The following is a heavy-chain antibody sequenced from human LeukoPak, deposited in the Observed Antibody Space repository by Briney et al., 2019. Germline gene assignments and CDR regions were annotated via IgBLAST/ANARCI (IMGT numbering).Heavy chain of an antibody. V-gene: IGHV3-7*01. CDR3: ARGSSGSYYTLFDY. CDR2: IKQDGSEK. Sequence: GGSLRLSCAASGFTFSSYWMGWVRQAPGKELEWVANIKQDGSEKYYVDSVKGRFTISRDNAKNSLYLQMDSLRAEDTAVYYCARGSSGSYYTLFDYWGQGTLVTVSS. J-gene: IGHJ4*02. D-gene: IGHD1-26*01. CDR1: GFTFSSYW.